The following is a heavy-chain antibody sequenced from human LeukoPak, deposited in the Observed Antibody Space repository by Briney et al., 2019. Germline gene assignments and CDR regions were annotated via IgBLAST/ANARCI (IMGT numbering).Heavy chain of an antibody. CDR3: ARVRYGGRLFDP. J-gene: IGHJ5*02. Sequence: ASVKVSCKASGYTFTGYYMHWVRQAPGQGLEWMGWINPDSGGTNYAQKFQGRVTMTRDTSISTAYMELSRLRSDDTAVYYCARVRYGGRLFDPWGQGTLVTVSS. CDR2: INPDSGGT. CDR1: GYTFTGYY. D-gene: IGHD4-23*01. V-gene: IGHV1-2*02.